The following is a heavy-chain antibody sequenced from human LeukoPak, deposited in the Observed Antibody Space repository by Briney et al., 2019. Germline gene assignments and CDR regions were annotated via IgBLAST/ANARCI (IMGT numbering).Heavy chain of an antibody. D-gene: IGHD2-15*01. CDR2: IEYRRST. J-gene: IGHJ6*02. CDR3: ARDGYCSGGSCYFLDYYYGMDV. V-gene: IGHV4-39*07. CDR1: GGSISSSSYD. Sequence: PSETLSLTCTVYGGSISSSSYDWGWLRQPPGKGRERSGSIEYRRSTYYNPSLKGRVTISVDTSKNQFSLKLSSVTAADTAVYYCARDGYCSGGSCYFLDYYYGMDVWGQGTTVTVSS.